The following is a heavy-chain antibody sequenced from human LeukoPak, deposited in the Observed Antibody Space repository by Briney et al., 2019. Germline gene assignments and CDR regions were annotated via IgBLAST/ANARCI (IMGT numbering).Heavy chain of an antibody. D-gene: IGHD2-21*02. V-gene: IGHV3-48*01. J-gene: IGHJ4*02. CDR1: GFTVQSNS. Sequence: GGSLRLSCATSGFTVQSNSISWVRQAPGKGLEWISYISGSGSTIYYADSVKGRFTISRDNAKNSLYLQMSSLRAEDTAVYYCAREHSYIAVVTAIFDLWGQGTLVTVSS. CDR3: AREHSYIAVVTAIFDL. CDR2: ISGSGSTI.